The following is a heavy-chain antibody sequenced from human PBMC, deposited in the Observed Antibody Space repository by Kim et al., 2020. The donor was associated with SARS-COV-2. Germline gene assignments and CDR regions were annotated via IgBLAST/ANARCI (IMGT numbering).Heavy chain of an antibody. CDR3: ARQMDSSSWYAVDY. D-gene: IGHD6-13*01. V-gene: IGHV4-39*01. J-gene: IGHJ4*02. Sequence: NPSLKSLVTIYVDKSKKQFSLKLSSVTAADTAVYYCARQMDSSSWYAVDYWGQGTLVTVSS.